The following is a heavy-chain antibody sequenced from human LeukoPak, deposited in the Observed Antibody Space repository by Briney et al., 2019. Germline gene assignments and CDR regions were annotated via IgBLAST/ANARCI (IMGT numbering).Heavy chain of an antibody. CDR3: ARGLYSTSHDNWFDP. CDR2: MNPNSGNT. V-gene: IGHV1-8*03. D-gene: IGHD2-2*01. CDR1: GYTFTSYD. J-gene: IGHJ5*02. Sequence: ASVKVSCKASGYTFTSYDINWVRQATGQGLERMGWMNPNSGNTGYAQKFQGRVTITRDTSISTAYMELSSLRSEDTAVYYCARGLYSTSHDNWFDPWGQGTLVTVSS.